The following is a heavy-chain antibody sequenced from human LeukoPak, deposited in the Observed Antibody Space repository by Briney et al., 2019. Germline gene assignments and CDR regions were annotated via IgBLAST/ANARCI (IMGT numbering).Heavy chain of an antibody. V-gene: IGHV3-15*01. J-gene: IGHJ4*02. CDR3: TTTEVVVAAPFDY. Sequence: GGSLRLSCAASGFTFSDVWMSWVRQAPGKGLEWLGRIKSKSDGGTTDYVAPVKGRFTISRDDSKNTLYLRMNSLKTEDTAVYYCTTTEVVVAAPFDYWGQGTLVTVSS. CDR2: IKSKSDGGTT. D-gene: IGHD2-15*01. CDR1: GFTFSDVW.